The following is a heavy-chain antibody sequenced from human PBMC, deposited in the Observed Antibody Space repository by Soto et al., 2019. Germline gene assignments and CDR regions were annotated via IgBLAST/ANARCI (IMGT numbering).Heavy chain of an antibody. CDR2: IIPIFGTA. CDR1: GGTFSGHA. J-gene: IGHJ5*02. Sequence: SVKVSCKASGGTFSGHAISWVRQAPGQGLEWMGGIIPIFGTANHAQKFQGRVTITADESTSTAYMELSSLRSEDTAVYYCARDPFTYYYDSSGSPNWFDPWGQGTLVTVSS. V-gene: IGHV1-69*13. CDR3: ARDPFTYYYDSSGSPNWFDP. D-gene: IGHD3-22*01.